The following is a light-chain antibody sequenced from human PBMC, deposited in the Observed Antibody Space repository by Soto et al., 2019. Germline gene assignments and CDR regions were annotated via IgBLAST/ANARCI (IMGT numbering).Light chain of an antibody. J-gene: IGKJ2*02. CDR1: QGVVYQ. V-gene: IGKV3-11*01. CDR3: QQRREWPRT. Sequence: EIVLTQSPATLSLSPGERAILSCRASQGVVYQVAVYQQRPCQAPSVLLYAASISATDFPARFSGRRSGTAFTLTISSLEPEDFAVYYCQQRREWPRTFGQGTKVDI. CDR2: AAS.